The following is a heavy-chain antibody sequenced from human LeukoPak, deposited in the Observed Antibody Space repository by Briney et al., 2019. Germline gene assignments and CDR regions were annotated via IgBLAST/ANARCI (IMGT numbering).Heavy chain of an antibody. CDR1: GYSFTSYW. V-gene: IGHV5-51*01. CDR2: IYPGDSDT. Sequence: GESLKISCKGSGYSFTSYWIGWVRQMPGKGLEWMGIIYPGDSDTRYSPSFQGQVTISADKSISTAYLQWSSLKASDTAMYYCARLAEASPQGYYYGMDVWGKGTTVTVSS. CDR3: ARLAEASPQGYYYGMDV. J-gene: IGHJ6*04.